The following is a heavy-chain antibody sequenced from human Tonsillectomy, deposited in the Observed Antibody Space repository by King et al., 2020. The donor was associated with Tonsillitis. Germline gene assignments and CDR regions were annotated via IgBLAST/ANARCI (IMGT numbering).Heavy chain of an antibody. CDR1: GGSFTTQT. CDR3: ARDFGNNPYFQN. CDR2: VIPIFDKT. J-gene: IGHJ1*01. V-gene: IGHV1-69*01. Sequence: VQLVESGVEVKKPGSSVKVSCKVSGGSFTTQTISWLRQAPGQGLEWMGGVIPIFDKTNYAQKFQGRVTVSADEGTSTAYMELTGLRSEDTAVYYCARDFGNNPYFQNWGQGTLVTVSS. D-gene: IGHD3-10*01.